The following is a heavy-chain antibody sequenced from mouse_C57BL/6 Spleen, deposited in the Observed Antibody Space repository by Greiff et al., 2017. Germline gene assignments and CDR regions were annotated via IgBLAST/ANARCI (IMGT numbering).Heavy chain of an antibody. Sequence: QVQLKQPGAELVMPGASVKLSCKASGYTFTSYWMNWVKQRPGKGLEWIGEIDPSDSYTNYNQKFKGKSTMTVDKSSSTAYMQLSSLTTEDSAVYYCARTGITTVVAKANYYAMDYWGQGTSVTVSS. J-gene: IGHJ4*01. V-gene: IGHV1-69*01. CDR3: ARTGITTVVAKANYYAMDY. CDR2: IDPSDSYT. D-gene: IGHD1-1*01. CDR1: GYTFTSYW.